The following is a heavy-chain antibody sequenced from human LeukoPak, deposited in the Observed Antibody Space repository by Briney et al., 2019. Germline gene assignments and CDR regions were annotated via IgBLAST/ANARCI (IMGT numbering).Heavy chain of an antibody. CDR2: IYYSGDT. D-gene: IGHD3-22*01. V-gene: IGHV4-59*08. CDR1: GGSITSDY. CDR3: ARRTYDYESGGYYYGRGWFDP. J-gene: IGHJ5*02. Sequence: SETLSLTCIASGGSITSDYWTWIRQTPGKGLEWIGHIYYSGDTNYNPSLRSRATISVDTSKNQVSLKLSAATAADTAVYYCARRTYDYESGGYYYGRGWFDPWGQGTLVTVSS.